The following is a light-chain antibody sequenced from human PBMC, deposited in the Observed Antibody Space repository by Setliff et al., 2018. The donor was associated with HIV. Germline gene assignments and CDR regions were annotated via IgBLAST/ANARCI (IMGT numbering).Light chain of an antibody. CDR3: CSYTSSLTYV. CDR1: SSDVGSYNF. Sequence: QSVLTQPASLSGSPGQSITTACTGTSSDVGSYNFVSWYQRHPGRAPKLMIYDVTKRPSGVSDRFSGSKSGNTASLTTSGLQTEDEADYYCCSYTSSLTYVFGTGTKVTVL. V-gene: IGLV2-14*03. CDR2: DVT. J-gene: IGLJ1*01.